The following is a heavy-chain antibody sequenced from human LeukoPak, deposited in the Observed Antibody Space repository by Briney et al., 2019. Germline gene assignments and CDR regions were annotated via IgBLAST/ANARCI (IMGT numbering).Heavy chain of an antibody. Sequence: GAAVKVSCKASGYTFTSYGIMWVRQAPGQGRDGMGWVSAYKCNTNYAQQLQGSVTITTDTSTSTAYMELSSLRSADTAVYYCARDFVAGGQWTYYFDSWGQGTLVTVSS. CDR3: ARDFVAGGQWTYYFDS. CDR1: GYTFTSYG. CDR2: VSAYKCNT. J-gene: IGHJ4*02. V-gene: IGHV1-18*01. D-gene: IGHD6-19*01.